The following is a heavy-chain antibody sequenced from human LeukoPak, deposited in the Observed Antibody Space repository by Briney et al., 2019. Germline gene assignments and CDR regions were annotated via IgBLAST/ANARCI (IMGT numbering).Heavy chain of an antibody. CDR3: ARDADRERDIVVVVADGGNWFDP. J-gene: IGHJ5*02. CDR1: GYTFTSYA. V-gene: IGHV7-4-1*02. Sequence: ASVKVSCKASGYTFTSYAMNWVRQAPGQGLEWMGWINTNTGNPTYAQGFTGRFVFSLDTSVSTAYLQISSLKAEDTALYYCARDADRERDIVVVVADGGNWFDPWGQGTLVTVSS. CDR2: INTNTGNP. D-gene: IGHD2-15*01.